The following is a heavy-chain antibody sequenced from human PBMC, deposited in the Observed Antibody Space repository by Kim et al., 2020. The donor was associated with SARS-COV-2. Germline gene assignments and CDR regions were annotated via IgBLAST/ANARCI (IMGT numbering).Heavy chain of an antibody. CDR2: ISGSGGST. D-gene: IGHD6-13*01. J-gene: IGHJ3*02. V-gene: IGHV3-23*01. CDR3: AKDGIAKVLCI. Sequence: GGSLRLSCEASGFTFSSYVMSWVRQAPGKGLEWVSVISGSGGSTYYADSVKGRFTISRDNSKNTLYLQMNSRRAEDTAGYYCAKDGIAKVLCIW. CDR1: GFTFSSYV.